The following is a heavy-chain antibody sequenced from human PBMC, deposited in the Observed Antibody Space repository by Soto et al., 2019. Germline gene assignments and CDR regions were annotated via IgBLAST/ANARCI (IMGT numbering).Heavy chain of an antibody. J-gene: IGHJ4*02. CDR2: IYHTGST. Sequence: SETLSLTCSVSGGSISTVGHYWTWIRQPPGKGLEWIGSIYHTGSTYYSKSLRSRLTMSVDTSKSQFSLRLSSVTAADTAVYYCARATGALRSRNCDYWGQGSLVTVSS. CDR1: GGSISTVGHY. CDR3: ARATGALRSRNCDY. V-gene: IGHV4-31*03. D-gene: IGHD7-27*01.